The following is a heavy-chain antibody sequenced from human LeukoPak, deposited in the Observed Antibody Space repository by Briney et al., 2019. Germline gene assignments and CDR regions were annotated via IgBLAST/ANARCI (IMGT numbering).Heavy chain of an antibody. CDR1: GGSISTSAYY. D-gene: IGHD6-13*01. J-gene: IGHJ4*02. V-gene: IGHV4-39*01. Sequence: SETLSLTCIVSGGSISTSAYYWGWIRQPPGEGLQWIGSIYYSGNTYYNSSLKSRATISVDTSTSQFSLRLSSVTAADTAVYFCATFSTNWYSDYWAREPWSPSPQ. CDR3: ATFSTNWYSDY. CDR2: IYYSGNT.